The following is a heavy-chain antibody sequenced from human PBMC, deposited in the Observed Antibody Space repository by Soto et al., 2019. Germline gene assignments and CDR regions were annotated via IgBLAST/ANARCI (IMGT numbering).Heavy chain of an antibody. CDR3: ARVAMFKAFDI. CDR2: IYPGDSDT. V-gene: IGHV5-51*01. Sequence: GESLKISCRGSGYSFTNYWIGWVRQMPGKGLESMGIIYPGDSDTRYNPSFQGRVTISVDKSTSTAYLQWYSLTASDTSIYYCARVAMFKAFDIWGQGTMVTVSS. CDR1: GYSFTNYW. D-gene: IGHD5-12*01. J-gene: IGHJ3*02.